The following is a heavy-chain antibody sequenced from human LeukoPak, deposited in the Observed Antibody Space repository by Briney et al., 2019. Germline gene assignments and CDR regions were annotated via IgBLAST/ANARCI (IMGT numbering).Heavy chain of an antibody. Sequence: GGSLRLSCAASGFTFSSFEMNWVRQAPGKGLEWVSYISSTGSTIYYADSVKGRFTISRDNAKNSLYLQMNSLRAEDTAVYYCARCYYGSGSSTFDYWGQGTLVTVSS. J-gene: IGHJ4*02. CDR2: ISSTGSTI. CDR1: GFTFSSFE. CDR3: ARCYYGSGSSTFDY. D-gene: IGHD3-10*01. V-gene: IGHV3-48*03.